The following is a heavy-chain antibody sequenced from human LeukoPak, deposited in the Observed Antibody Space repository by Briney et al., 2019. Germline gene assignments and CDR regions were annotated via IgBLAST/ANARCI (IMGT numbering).Heavy chain of an antibody. CDR3: AKELDYATYGYYFDY. V-gene: IGHV3-23*01. CDR1: GFTFRSYA. J-gene: IGHJ4*02. D-gene: IGHD4-17*01. CDR2: IWSGGTFT. Sequence: GGSLTLSCTASGFTFRSYAMNWVRQAPGKGLEWVSGIWSGGTFTFYADSVKGRFTISRDNSRNTLYLQMNRLRDDDTAVYYCAKELDYATYGYYFDYWGQGTLVTVSS.